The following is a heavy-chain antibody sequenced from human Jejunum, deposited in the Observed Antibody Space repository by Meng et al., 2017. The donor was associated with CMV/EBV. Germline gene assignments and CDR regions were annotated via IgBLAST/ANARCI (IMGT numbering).Heavy chain of an antibody. CDR2: IYTGGST. CDR1: VSSIS. V-gene: IGHV3-53*01. J-gene: IGHJ4*02. D-gene: IGHD2-8*01. Sequence: VSSISLRWVRQAPGKCLEWVSTIYTGGSTFYADSVKGRFAISRDNSKNTLYLQMNSLRAEDTAVYYCAKAPSPYCSNGVCYSFDYWGQGTLVTVSS. CDR3: AKAPSPYCSNGVCYSFDY.